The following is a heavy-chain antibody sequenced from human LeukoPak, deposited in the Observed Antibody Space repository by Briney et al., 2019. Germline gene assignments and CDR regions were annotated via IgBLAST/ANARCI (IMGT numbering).Heavy chain of an antibody. CDR2: IYPIDSDT. CDR3: SATSYCSSTSCQIDY. Sequence: GESLKISCKGSGYTIGSFGSYWIAWVRRMPGKGLEWMGSIYPIDSDTRYNPSFEGQVTISADKSISTAYLQWSSLKASDTAMYYCSATSYCSSTSCQIDYWGQGTLVTVSS. CDR1: GYTIGSFGSYW. J-gene: IGHJ4*02. D-gene: IGHD2-2*01. V-gene: IGHV5-51*01.